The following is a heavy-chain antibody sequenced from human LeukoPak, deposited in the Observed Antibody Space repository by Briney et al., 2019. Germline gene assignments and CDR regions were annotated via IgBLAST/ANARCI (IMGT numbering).Heavy chain of an antibody. D-gene: IGHD2-2*02. J-gene: IGHJ3*02. V-gene: IGHV1-18*01. CDR2: ISAYNGNT. CDR3: ARGRGYCSSTSCYTKSAFDI. Sequence: ASVKVSCKASGYTFTSYGISWVRQAPGQGLEWMGWISAYNGNTNYAQKLQGRVTMTTDISTSTAYMELRSLRSDDTAVYYCARGRGYCSSTSCYTKSAFDIWGQGTMVTVSS. CDR1: GYTFTSYG.